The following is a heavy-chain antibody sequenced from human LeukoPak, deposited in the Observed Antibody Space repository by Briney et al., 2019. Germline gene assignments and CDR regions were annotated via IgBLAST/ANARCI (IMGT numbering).Heavy chain of an antibody. CDR2: ISCSGSTI. J-gene: IGHJ4*02. CDR1: GFTFSSYE. D-gene: IGHD3-22*01. CDR3: ARDNYDSNGYYFD. V-gene: IGHV3-48*03. Sequence: GGSLRLSCAASGFTFSSYEMNWVRQAPGKGLEWVSYISCSGSTIYYADSVKGRFTISRDNARNSLYLQMNSLRAEDTAVYYCARDNYDSNGYYFDWGQGTLVTVSS.